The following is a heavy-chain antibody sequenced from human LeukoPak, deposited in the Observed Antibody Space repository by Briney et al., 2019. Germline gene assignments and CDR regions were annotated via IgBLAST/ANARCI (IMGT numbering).Heavy chain of an antibody. CDR3: ARGRVSSSTWYSAYYCFFYMDF. V-gene: IGHV4-59*01. Sequence: SETLSLTCTVSDDSITMYYWTWIRQPPGKGLEWIGYVDHTGSTKFNPSLNGRVSISRDTSNNFFSLRLRSVTAADTAVYFCARGRVSSSTWYSAYYCFFYMDFWGKGTTVTVSS. CDR1: DDSITMYY. CDR2: VDHTGST. J-gene: IGHJ6*03. D-gene: IGHD1-1*01.